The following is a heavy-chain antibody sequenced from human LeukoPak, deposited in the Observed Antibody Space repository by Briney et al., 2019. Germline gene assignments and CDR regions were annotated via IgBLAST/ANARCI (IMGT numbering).Heavy chain of an antibody. CDR2: ISSGGSTI. CDR1: GFIFTKYW. J-gene: IGHJ6*02. D-gene: IGHD3/OR15-3a*01. V-gene: IGHV3-48*01. CDR3: ARDDLGTSYFYYGMDV. Sequence: GGSLRLSCAASGFIFTKYWMHWVRQAPGKGLEWISYISSGGSTIYYADSVKGRFTISRDNAKKSLYLEMNSLRAEDTAVYYCARDDLGTSYFYYGMDVWGQGTTVTVSS.